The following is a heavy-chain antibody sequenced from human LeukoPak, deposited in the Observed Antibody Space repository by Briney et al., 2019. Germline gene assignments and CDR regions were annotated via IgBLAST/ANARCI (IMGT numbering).Heavy chain of an antibody. Sequence: QPGGSLRLSCAASGLTFSSSGMHWVRQAPGKGLEWVAFIRYDGTSKYYADSVKGRFTISRDNSKNTVYLQMNSLRAEDTAVYYCAKETRGSYSDYWGQGTLVTVSS. D-gene: IGHD1-26*01. CDR3: AKETRGSYSDY. CDR2: IRYDGTSK. CDR1: GLTFSSSG. V-gene: IGHV3-30*02. J-gene: IGHJ4*02.